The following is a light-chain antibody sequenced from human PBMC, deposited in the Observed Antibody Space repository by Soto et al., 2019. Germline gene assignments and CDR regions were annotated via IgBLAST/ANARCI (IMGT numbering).Light chain of an antibody. CDR2: GAS. V-gene: IGKV3-20*01. Sequence: EIVLTQSPGTLSLSPGERATLSCRASQSVSSSYLAWYQQKPGQAPRLLIYGASSRATGIPDRFSGSGSGTDFTLTISRLEPEEFALYYCQQYGSAPTTFGQGPKVDIK. J-gene: IGKJ1*01. CDR3: QQYGSAPTT. CDR1: QSVSSSY.